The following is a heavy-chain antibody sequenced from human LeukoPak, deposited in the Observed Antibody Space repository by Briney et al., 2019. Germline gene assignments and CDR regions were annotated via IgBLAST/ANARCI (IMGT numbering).Heavy chain of an antibody. Sequence: GGSLRLSCAASGFTFSSYSMNWVRQAPGKGLEWVSYISSSSSTIYYADSVKGRFTISRDNAKNSLYLQMNSLRAEDTAVYYCAREGGEVAAAGTPPVLLPIDYWGQGTLVTVSS. CDR3: AREGGEVAAAGTPPVLLPIDY. J-gene: IGHJ4*02. CDR2: ISSSSSTI. D-gene: IGHD6-13*01. V-gene: IGHV3-48*01. CDR1: GFTFSSYS.